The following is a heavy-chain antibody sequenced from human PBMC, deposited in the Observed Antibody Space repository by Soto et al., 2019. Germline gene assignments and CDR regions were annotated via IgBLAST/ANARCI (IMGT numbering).Heavy chain of an antibody. D-gene: IGHD2-2*01. J-gene: IGHJ4*02. CDR2: IRGSGITT. CDR3: ARQTYCSSTSCYAGGTFDY. Sequence: GGSLRLSCAASGFIMSSYAMNWVRQAPGKGLEWVSAIRGSGITTYYADSVKGRFTISRDSNEDTLYLQMNSLRAEDTAVYYCARQTYCSSTSCYAGGTFDYWGQGTLVTVS. V-gene: IGHV3-23*01. CDR1: GFIMSSYA.